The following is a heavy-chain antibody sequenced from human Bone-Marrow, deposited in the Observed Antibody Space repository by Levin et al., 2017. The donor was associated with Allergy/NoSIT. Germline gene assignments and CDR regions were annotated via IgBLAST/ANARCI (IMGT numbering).Heavy chain of an antibody. J-gene: IGHJ4*02. D-gene: IGHD4-17*01. V-gene: IGHV3-23*01. Sequence: GESLKISCAASGFTFSSYAMSWVRQAPGKGLEWVSAISGSGGSTYYADSVKGRFTISRDNSKNTLYLQMNSLRAEDTAVYYCAKDLVFVLDYGDYFDYWGQGTLVTVSS. CDR3: AKDLVFVLDYGDYFDY. CDR1: GFTFSSYA. CDR2: ISGSGGST.